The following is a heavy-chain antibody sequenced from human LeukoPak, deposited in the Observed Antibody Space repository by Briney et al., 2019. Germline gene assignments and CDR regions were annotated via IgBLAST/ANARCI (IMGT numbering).Heavy chain of an antibody. J-gene: IGHJ6*02. CDR3: AKGGGDYYYAMDV. CDR1: GFIFSNYW. Sequence: PGGSLRLSCGASGFIFSNYWMNWVRQAPGKGLVWVSRINSDGSITTYADSAKGRFTISRDNAKNTLYLQMNSLGAEDTAVYYCAKGGGDYYYAMDVWGQGTTVTVSS. V-gene: IGHV3-74*03. CDR2: INSDGSIT. D-gene: IGHD2-21*01.